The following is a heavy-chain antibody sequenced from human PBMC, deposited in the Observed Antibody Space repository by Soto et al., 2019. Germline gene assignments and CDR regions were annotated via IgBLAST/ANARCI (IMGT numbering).Heavy chain of an antibody. CDR2: IYYTGRT. D-gene: IGHD3-22*01. J-gene: IGHJ4*02. V-gene: IGHV4-61*01. CDR3: ATMSSSCYPLDY. CDR1: GGSVSSGSYY. Sequence: QVQLQESGPGLVKPSETLSLTCIVSGGSVSSGSYYWSWIRQPPGKGLEWIGFIYYTGRTSYNPSLKSRVTISVDTSKNQFSLKQISVTAANTAVYFCATMSSSCYPLDYGGRGTLVTVSS.